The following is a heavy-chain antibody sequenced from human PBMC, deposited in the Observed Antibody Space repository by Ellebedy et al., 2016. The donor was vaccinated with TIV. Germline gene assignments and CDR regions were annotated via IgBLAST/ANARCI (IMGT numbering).Heavy chain of an antibody. CDR1: GGSFSGYY. V-gene: IGHV4-34*01. D-gene: IGHD6-19*01. J-gene: IGHJ4*02. CDR3: ARWWRGWQWLSFQPRYFDY. CDR2: INHSGST. Sequence: SETLSLXXAVYGGSFSGYYWSWIRQPPGKGLECIGEINHSGSTNYNPSLKSRVTISVDTSKNQFSLKLSSVTAADTAVYYCARWWRGWQWLSFQPRYFDYWGQGTLVTVSS.